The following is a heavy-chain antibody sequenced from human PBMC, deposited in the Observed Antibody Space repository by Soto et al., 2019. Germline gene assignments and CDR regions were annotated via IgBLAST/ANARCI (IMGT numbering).Heavy chain of an antibody. J-gene: IGHJ4*02. V-gene: IGHV3-23*01. CDR2: ISGSAGNT. Sequence: LRLSCAASGFTFSDYGMNWVRQAPGKGLEWVAAISGSAGNTYYADSVKGRFSTSRDNSKSTLYLDMNTLRVEDTAIYYCAKTFGSNWLPEYWGQGTLVTVSS. CDR1: GFTFSDYG. CDR3: AKTFGSNWLPEY. D-gene: IGHD6-13*01.